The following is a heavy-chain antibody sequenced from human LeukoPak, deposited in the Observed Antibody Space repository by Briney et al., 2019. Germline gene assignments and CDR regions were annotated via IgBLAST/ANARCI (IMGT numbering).Heavy chain of an antibody. J-gene: IGHJ3*02. CDR3: AKSDYGDFLDAFDI. CDR2: ISTSGSTI. V-gene: IGHV3-48*03. D-gene: IGHD4-17*01. Sequence: PGGSLRLSCAASGFTFSTYEMNWVRQAPGKGLEWLSYISTSGSTIYYADSVKGRFTISRDISQNTLYLQMSSLRAEDTAIYYCAKSDYGDFLDAFDIWGQGTMVTVSS. CDR1: GFTFSTYE.